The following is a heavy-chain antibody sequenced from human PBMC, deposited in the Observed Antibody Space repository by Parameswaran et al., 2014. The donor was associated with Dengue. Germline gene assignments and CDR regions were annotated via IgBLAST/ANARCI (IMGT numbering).Heavy chain of an antibody. CDR2: ISAYNGNT. CDR3: ARDSARMNWGYYYYYYGMDV. D-gene: IGHD7-27*01. V-gene: IGHV1-18*01. J-gene: IGHJ6*02. Sequence: SWVRQAPGQGLEWMGWISAYNGNTNYAQKLQGRVTMTTDTSTSTAYMELRSLRSDDTAVYYCARDSARMNWGYYYYYYGMDVWGQGTTVTVSS.